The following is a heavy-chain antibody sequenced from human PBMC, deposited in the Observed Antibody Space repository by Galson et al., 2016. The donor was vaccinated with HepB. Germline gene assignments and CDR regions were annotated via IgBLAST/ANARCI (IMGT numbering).Heavy chain of an antibody. CDR1: GFTFNSYW. V-gene: IGHV3-7*01. Sequence: LRLSCAASGFTFNSYWMSWVRQAPGKGLEWLANINQGGSDRKYVDSVMGRFTISRDNAKNSLYLQMNSLTTEDTAVHFCARRLDTQGRIGGWAWGMDVWGQGTTVTVSS. CDR2: INQGGSDR. J-gene: IGHJ6*02. CDR3: ARRLDTQGRIGGWAWGMDV. D-gene: IGHD3-10*01.